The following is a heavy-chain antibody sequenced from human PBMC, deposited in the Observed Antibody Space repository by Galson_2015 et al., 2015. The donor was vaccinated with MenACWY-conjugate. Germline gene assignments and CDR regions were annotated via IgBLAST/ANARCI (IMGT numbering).Heavy chain of an antibody. CDR3: ARSRYNAGWAVDY. V-gene: IGHV1-2*06. D-gene: IGHD5-24*01. CDR2: INPNSGGT. CDR1: GYTINGYF. J-gene: IGHJ4*02. Sequence: SVKVSCKASGYTINGYFLHWVRQAPGQGLEWMGRINPNSGGTNYAEKFQGRVTMTWDTSFSTSYMELSSDDTAIYFCARSRYNAGWAVDYWGQGTLVTVSS.